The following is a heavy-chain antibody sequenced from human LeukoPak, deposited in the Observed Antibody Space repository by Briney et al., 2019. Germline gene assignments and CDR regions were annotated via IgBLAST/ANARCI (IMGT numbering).Heavy chain of an antibody. Sequence: SETLSLTCTVSGGSISSSSYYWGWIRQPPGKGLEWIGSIYYSGSTYYNPSLKSRVTISVDTSKNQFSLKLSSVTAADTAVYYCARDSVWGSYYYDYWGQGTLVTVSS. CDR2: IYYSGST. J-gene: IGHJ4*02. D-gene: IGHD3-16*01. CDR3: ARDSVWGSYYYDY. V-gene: IGHV4-39*07. CDR1: GGSISSSSYY.